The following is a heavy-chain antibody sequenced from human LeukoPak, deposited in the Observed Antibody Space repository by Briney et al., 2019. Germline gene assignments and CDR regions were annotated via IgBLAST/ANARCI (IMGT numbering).Heavy chain of an antibody. CDR2: FDPEDGET. CDR1: GYTLTELS. CDR3: ATESTYYDILTGYYGIID. V-gene: IGHV1-24*01. D-gene: IGHD3-9*01. J-gene: IGHJ4*02. Sequence: ASVKVSCKVSGYTLTELSMHWVRQAPGKGLERMGGFDPEDGETIYAQKFQGRVTMTEDTSTDTAYMELSSLRSEDTAVYYCATESTYYDILTGYYGIIDWGQGTLVTVSS.